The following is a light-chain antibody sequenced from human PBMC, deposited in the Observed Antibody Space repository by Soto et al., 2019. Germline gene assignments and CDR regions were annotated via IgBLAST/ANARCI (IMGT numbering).Light chain of an antibody. V-gene: IGKV3-20*01. CDR3: QQYGSSSYT. J-gene: IGKJ2*01. CDR2: AAS. Sequence: EILLTQSPGTLSLSPGERATLSCRASQRISISYLAWYQQKPGQAPRLLIYAASSRATGIPDRFSDSGSGTDFTLAISRLEPEDFAVYYCQQYGSSSYTFGQGTQLEIK. CDR1: QRISISY.